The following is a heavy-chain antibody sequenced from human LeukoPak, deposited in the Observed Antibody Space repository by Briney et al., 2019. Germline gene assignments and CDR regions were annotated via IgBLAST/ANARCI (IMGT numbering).Heavy chain of an antibody. V-gene: IGHV3-48*03. CDR1: GFTFSSYE. D-gene: IGHD3-10*02. CDR2: ISSSGSTI. Sequence: GGSQTLSCAAYGFTFSSYEMNWARHARGEGREWVSYISSSGSTIYYAESVKGRFTISRDNAKNSLYLQMNSLRAEDTAVYYCAELGITMIGGVWGKGTTVTISS. J-gene: IGHJ6*04. CDR3: AELGITMIGGV.